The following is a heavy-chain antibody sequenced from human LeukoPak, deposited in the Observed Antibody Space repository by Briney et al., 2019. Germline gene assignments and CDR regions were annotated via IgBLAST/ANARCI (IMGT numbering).Heavy chain of an antibody. D-gene: IGHD3-10*01. V-gene: IGHV4-59*01. CDR2: IYYSGST. CDR1: GGSISSYY. J-gene: IGHJ3*01. Sequence: MASETLSLTCTVSGGSISSYYWSWIRQPPGKGLEWIGYIYYSGSTNYNPSLKSRVTMSVDTSKNQFSLKLNSVTAADTAVYYCARGGARGSSAFDVWGQGTMVIVSA. CDR3: ARGGARGSSAFDV.